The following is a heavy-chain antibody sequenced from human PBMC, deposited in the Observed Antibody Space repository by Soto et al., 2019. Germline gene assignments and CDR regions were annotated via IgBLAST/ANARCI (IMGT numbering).Heavy chain of an antibody. J-gene: IGHJ4*02. CDR1: GDSISNGDYY. D-gene: IGHD3-16*02. CDR3: ASRYLY. CDR2: IESIGST. Sequence: PSETLSLTCTVSGDSISNGDYYWSWIRQPPGRGLEWIGYIESIGSTYYNPSLKSRLTMSVDMSKNQFSLRLTSATAADTAVYYCASRYLYWGQGLLVTVSS. V-gene: IGHV4-30-4*01.